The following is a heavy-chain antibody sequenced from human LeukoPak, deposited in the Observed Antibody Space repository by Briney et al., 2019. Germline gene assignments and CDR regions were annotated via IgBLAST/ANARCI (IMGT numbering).Heavy chain of an antibody. J-gene: IGHJ4*02. CDR1: GGTFSSYA. D-gene: IGHD6-6*01. Sequence: SVKVSCKASGGTFSSYAISWVRQAPGQGLEWMGGIIPIFGTANYAQKFQGRVTITADESTSTAYMELSSLRSEDAAVYYCARSSEYSTTGYYFDYWGQGTLVTVSS. CDR3: ARSSEYSTTGYYFDY. CDR2: IIPIFGTA. V-gene: IGHV1-69*13.